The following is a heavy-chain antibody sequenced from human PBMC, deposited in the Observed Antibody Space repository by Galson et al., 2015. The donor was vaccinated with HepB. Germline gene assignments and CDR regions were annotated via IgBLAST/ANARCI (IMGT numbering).Heavy chain of an antibody. D-gene: IGHD4-17*01. CDR3: AREEGGTDYLDYGHYYFEY. CDR1: GYTFSTST. CDR2: INAATGNT. J-gene: IGHJ4*01. Sequence: SVKVSCKASGYTFSTSTIHWVRQAPGQRLEWMGWINAATGNTECSQNLQGRVTITSDTSTSIAYVELSSLRYEDTAVYYCAREEGGTDYLDYGHYYFEYWGHGTLVTVSS. V-gene: IGHV1-3*01.